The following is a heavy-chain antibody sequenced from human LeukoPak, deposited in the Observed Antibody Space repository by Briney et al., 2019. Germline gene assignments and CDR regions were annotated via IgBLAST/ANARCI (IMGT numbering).Heavy chain of an antibody. V-gene: IGHV3-30*02. CDR2: IPYDGSNK. CDR1: GFAFSRHG. CDR3: ARDQVAVAGTGVDY. J-gene: IGHJ4*02. Sequence: GGSLRLSCAASGFAFSRHGIHWVRQAPGKGLEWVAFIPYDGSNKFYADSVKGRFTISRDNSKNTLYLQMNSLRAEGTAVYYCARDQVAVAGTGVDYWGQGTLVTVSS. D-gene: IGHD6-19*01.